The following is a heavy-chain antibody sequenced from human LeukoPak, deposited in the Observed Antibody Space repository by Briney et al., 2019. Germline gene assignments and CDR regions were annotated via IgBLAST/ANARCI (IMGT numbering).Heavy chain of an antibody. D-gene: IGHD4-17*01. V-gene: IGHV4-34*01. Sequence: PSETLSLTCAVYGGSFSGYYWSWIRQPPGKGLEWIGEINHSGSTNYNPSLKSRVTISVDTSKNLFSLKLSSVTAADTAVYYCARRGLTTVTRTSFDYWGQGTLVTVSS. CDR2: INHSGST. J-gene: IGHJ4*02. CDR3: ARRGLTTVTRTSFDY. CDR1: GGSFSGYY.